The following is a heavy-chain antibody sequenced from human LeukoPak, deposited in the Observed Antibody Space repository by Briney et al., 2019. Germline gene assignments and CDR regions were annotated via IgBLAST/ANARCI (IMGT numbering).Heavy chain of an antibody. D-gene: IGHD6-13*01. CDR2: IWYDGSNK. CDR1: GFTFSSYG. J-gene: IGHJ5*02. CDR3: ARGPLASSSWYVSSWFDP. Sequence: PGGSLRLSCAASGFTFSSYGMHWVRQAPGKGLEWVAVIWYDGSNKHYADFVKGRFTISRDNAKNSLYLQMNSLRAEDTAVYYCARGPLASSSWYVSSWFDPWGQGTLVTVSS. V-gene: IGHV3-33*01.